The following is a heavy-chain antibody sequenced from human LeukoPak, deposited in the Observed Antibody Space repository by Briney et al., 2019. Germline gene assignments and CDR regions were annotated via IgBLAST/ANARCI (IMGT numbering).Heavy chain of an antibody. J-gene: IGHJ5*02. CDR3: ARDEYGDYGCDR. CDR2: LSAGGGST. CDR1: GFTLSSYA. Sequence: GGSLRLSCAASGFTLSSYALSWVRQAPGEGLDWVSALSAGGGSTYYADSVKGRFTISRDNSKNTLYLQMNSLRAEDTAVYYCARDEYGDYGCDRWGQGTLVTVSS. D-gene: IGHD4-17*01. V-gene: IGHV3-23*01.